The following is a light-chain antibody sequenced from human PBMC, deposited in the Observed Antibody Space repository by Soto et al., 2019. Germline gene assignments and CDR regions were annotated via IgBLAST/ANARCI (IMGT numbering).Light chain of an antibody. Sequence: QSALTQPASVSGSPGQSITISCTGTSSDVGSYNLVSWYQQHPGKAPKLMIYEGSKRPSGVSNRFSGSMSGNAASLTISGLQAEDEADYYRCSYAGGSNWVFGGGTKLAVL. CDR3: CSYAGGSNWV. CDR1: SSDVGSYNL. J-gene: IGLJ3*02. V-gene: IGLV2-23*01. CDR2: EGS.